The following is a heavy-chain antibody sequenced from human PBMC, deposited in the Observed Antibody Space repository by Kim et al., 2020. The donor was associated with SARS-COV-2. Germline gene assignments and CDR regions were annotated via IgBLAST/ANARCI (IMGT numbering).Heavy chain of an antibody. Sequence: ASVKVSCKASGYTLTSYYMHWVRQAPGQGLEWMGIINPNTGSTNYAQKFQGRVTMTRDTSTSTVYMELSSLTSEDTALYYCATSPIVRGNTRYYYTDVWGKGTTVTVSS. D-gene: IGHD3-10*01. CDR3: ATSPIVRGNTRYYYTDV. J-gene: IGHJ6*03. CDR1: GYTLTSYY. V-gene: IGHV1-46*01. CDR2: INPNTGST.